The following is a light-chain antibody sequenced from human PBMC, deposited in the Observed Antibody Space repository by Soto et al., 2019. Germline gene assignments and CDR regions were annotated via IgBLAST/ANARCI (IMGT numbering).Light chain of an antibody. CDR2: DAT. V-gene: IGKV1-5*01. CDR3: QHYNSYSWT. CDR1: QSISVW. J-gene: IGKJ1*01. Sequence: DIQLTQSPSALSSSLGDRVTRTCRATQSISVWLAWYQQKPGKAPKVLIYDATRLESGVPPRFSGSGSGTEFTLTISSLQSADFATYYCQHYNSYSWTFGQGTKVDIK.